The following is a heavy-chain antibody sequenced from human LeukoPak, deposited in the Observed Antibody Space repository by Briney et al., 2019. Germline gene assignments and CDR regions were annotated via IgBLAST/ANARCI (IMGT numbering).Heavy chain of an antibody. CDR2: INPSGGST. CDR1: DYTFTSYG. Sequence: ASVKVSCKASDYTFTSYGISWVRQAPGQGLEWMGIINPSGGSTSYAQKFQGRVTMTRDMSTSTVYMELSSLRSEDTAVYYCARAIRELLCMYDFDYWGQGTLVTVSS. CDR3: ARAIRELLCMYDFDY. J-gene: IGHJ4*02. D-gene: IGHD1-26*01. V-gene: IGHV1-46*01.